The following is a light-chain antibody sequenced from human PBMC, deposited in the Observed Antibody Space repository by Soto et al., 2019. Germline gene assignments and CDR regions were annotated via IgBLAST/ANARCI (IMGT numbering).Light chain of an antibody. V-gene: IGKV3-11*01. CDR1: ESVYSY. Sequence: EIVLTQSPATLSLSLGERATLSCRARESVYSYLGWYQQKPGQAPRLLISDVSRRATGIPARFSGSGYGTDFTLTISSLEPEDVAVYYCQHRVHGPTFGGGTKVEIK. J-gene: IGKJ4*01. CDR2: DVS. CDR3: QHRVHGPT.